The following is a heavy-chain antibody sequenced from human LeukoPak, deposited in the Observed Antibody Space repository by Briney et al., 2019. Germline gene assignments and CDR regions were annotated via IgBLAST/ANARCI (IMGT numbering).Heavy chain of an antibody. D-gene: IGHD1-14*01. Sequence: SETLSLTCTVSGGSISSYYWSWIRQPAGKGLEWIGRIYTSGSTNYNPSLKSRVTMSVDTSKNQFSVKLSSVTAADTAVYYCASNNRSSYYYGMDVWGQGTTVTVSS. CDR2: IYTSGST. CDR3: ASNNRSSYYYGMDV. CDR1: GGSISSYY. J-gene: IGHJ6*02. V-gene: IGHV4-4*07.